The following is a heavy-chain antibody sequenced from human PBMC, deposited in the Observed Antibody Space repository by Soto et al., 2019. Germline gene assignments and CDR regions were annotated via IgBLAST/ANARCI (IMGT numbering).Heavy chain of an antibody. CDR2: ISSNGGST. D-gene: IGHD1-7*01. CDR3: AREANWNYEDGGAYYYYMDV. V-gene: IGHV3-64*01. J-gene: IGHJ6*03. Sequence: GGSLRLSCAASGFTFSSYAMHWVRQAPGKGLEYVSAISSNGGSTYYANSVKGRFTISRDNSKNTLYLQMGSLRAEDMAVYYCAREANWNYEDGGAYYYYMDVWGKGTTVTVSS. CDR1: GFTFSSYA.